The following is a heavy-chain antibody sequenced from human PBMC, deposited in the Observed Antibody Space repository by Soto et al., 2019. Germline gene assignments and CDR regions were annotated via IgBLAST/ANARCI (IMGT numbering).Heavy chain of an antibody. Sequence: EVQLLESGGGLVQPGGSLRLSCAASGFTFSSYAMSWVRQAPGKGLEWVSAISGSGGSTYYADSVKGRFTISRDNSKNTLYLQMNGLRAEDTAVYYCAKDHPSTPLYYYSGMDVWGQGTTVTVSS. V-gene: IGHV3-23*01. CDR1: GFTFSSYA. J-gene: IGHJ6*02. CDR3: AKDHPSTPLYYYSGMDV. CDR2: ISGSGGST.